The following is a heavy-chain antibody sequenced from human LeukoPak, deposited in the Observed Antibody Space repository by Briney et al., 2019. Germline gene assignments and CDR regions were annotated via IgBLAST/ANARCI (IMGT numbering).Heavy chain of an antibody. CDR3: AKEVCSGGSCYSLYDY. CDR1: GYTFTGYY. CDR2: INPNSGGT. D-gene: IGHD2-15*01. Sequence: GASVKVSCKASGYTFTGYYMHWVRQAPGQGLEWMGWINPNSGGTNYAQKFQGRVTMTRDTSISTAYMELSRLRSDDTAVYYCAKEVCSGGSCYSLYDYWGQGTLVTVSS. J-gene: IGHJ4*02. V-gene: IGHV1-2*02.